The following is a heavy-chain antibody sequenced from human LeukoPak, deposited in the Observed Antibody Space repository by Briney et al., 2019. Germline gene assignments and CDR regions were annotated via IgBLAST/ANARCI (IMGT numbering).Heavy chain of an antibody. J-gene: IGHJ4*02. V-gene: IGHV4-61*02. CDR1: GGSISSGSYY. CDR3: ARSPYYYDSSGYPNRRPYYFDY. D-gene: IGHD3-22*01. Sequence: SETLSLTCTVSGGSISSGSYYWSWVRQPAGKGLEWIGRIYTSGSTNYNPSLKSRVTISVDTSKNQFSLKLSSVTAADTAVYYCARSPYYYDSSGYPNRRPYYFDYWGQGTLVTVSS. CDR2: IYTSGST.